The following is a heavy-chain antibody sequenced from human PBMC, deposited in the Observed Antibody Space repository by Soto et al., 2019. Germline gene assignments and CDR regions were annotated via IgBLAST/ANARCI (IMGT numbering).Heavy chain of an antibody. V-gene: IGHV3-33*01. D-gene: IGHD3-10*01. J-gene: IGHJ4*02. Sequence: QVQLVESGGGVVQPGRSLRLSCAASGFTFSSYGMHWVRQAPGKGLEWVAVIWYDGSNKYYADSVKGRFTISRDNSKNTLYLQMNSLRAEDTAVYYCARDRDGSGRDFDYWGQGTLVTVSS. CDR1: GFTFSSYG. CDR2: IWYDGSNK. CDR3: ARDRDGSGRDFDY.